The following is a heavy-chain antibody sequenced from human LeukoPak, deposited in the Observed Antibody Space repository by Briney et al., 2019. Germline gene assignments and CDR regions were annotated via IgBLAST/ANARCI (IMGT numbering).Heavy chain of an antibody. CDR1: GFTFSSYA. Sequence: GGSLRLSCAASGFTFSSYAMSWVRQAPGKGLEWVSAISGSGGSTYYADSVKGRFTISRDNPKNTMYLQMNSLRAEDTAVSSCARRTGTTGYYYYGMDVWGQGTTVTVSS. CDR2: ISGSGGST. J-gene: IGHJ6*02. CDR3: ARRTGTTGYYYYGMDV. D-gene: IGHD1-1*01. V-gene: IGHV3-23*01.